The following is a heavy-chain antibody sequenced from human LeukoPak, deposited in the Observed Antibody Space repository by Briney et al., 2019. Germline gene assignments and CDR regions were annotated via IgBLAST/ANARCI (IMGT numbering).Heavy chain of an antibody. CDR3: ARGGRFSGFDY. CDR1: GFTFSSYT. CDR2: ISSSSSTI. Sequence: PGGSLRLSCAASGFTFSSYTMNWVRQAPGKGLEWVSYISSSSSTIYYADSVKGRFTISRDNAKNSLYLQMNSLRAEDTAVYYCARGGRFSGFDYWGQGTLVTVSS. D-gene: IGHD1-26*01. V-gene: IGHV3-48*01. J-gene: IGHJ4*02.